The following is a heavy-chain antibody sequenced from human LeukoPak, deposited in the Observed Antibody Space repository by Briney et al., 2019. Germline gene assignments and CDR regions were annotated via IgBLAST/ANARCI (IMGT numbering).Heavy chain of an antibody. Sequence: PVGSLRLSCAASGFTFSSYAMSWARQAPGKGLEWVSGISGGGGTTYYADSVNGRFTISRDNSKNTLYLQMNSLRAEDTAVYYCAKLSGSSGNYEYIHHWGQGTLVTVSS. CDR3: AKLSGSSGNYEYIHH. CDR2: ISGGGGTT. J-gene: IGHJ1*01. V-gene: IGHV3-23*01. CDR1: GFTFSSYA. D-gene: IGHD3-22*01.